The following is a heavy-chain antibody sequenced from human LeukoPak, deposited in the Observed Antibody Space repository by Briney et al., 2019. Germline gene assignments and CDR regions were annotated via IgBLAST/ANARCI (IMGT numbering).Heavy chain of an antibody. Sequence: PGGSLRLSCAASRFTFSSYWMSWVRQAPGKGLEWVANIKQDGSEKYYVDSVKGRFTISRDNAKNSLFLQMNNPRAEDTAVYYCARGASGIQLWFFDPWGQGTLVSVSS. CDR2: IKQDGSEK. CDR3: ARGASGIQLWFFDP. V-gene: IGHV3-7*01. D-gene: IGHD5-18*01. CDR1: RFTFSSYW. J-gene: IGHJ5*02.